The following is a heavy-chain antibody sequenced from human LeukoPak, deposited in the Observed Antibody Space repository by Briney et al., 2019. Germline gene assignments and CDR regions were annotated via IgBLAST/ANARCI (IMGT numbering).Heavy chain of an antibody. J-gene: IGHJ3*02. CDR1: GGSISWSSDY. V-gene: IGHV4-39*01. CDR3: ARPRITIFGVVQDDAFDI. D-gene: IGHD3-3*01. CDR2: IYCSGST. Sequence: SETLSLTCTVSGGSISWSSDYWGWIRQPPGKGLVWVGSIYCSGSTYYNPSLKSRVTISVDTSKNQFSLKLSSVTAADTAVYYCARPRITIFGVVQDDAFDIWGQGTMVTVSS.